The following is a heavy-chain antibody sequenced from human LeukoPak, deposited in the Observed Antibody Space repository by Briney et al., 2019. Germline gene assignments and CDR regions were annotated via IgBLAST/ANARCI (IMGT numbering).Heavy chain of an antibody. CDR2: VGNSDNHK. J-gene: IGHJ4*02. V-gene: IGHV3-11*01. CDR3: AREQWYRFDN. CDR1: GFRVGSYY. D-gene: IGHD2-8*01. Sequence: PGGSLLLSCAASGFRVGSYYTSWIRQAPGKGLEWVAVVGNSDNHKDHADSVKGRFTISRDDAKNSVYLQMNSLRVEDTAIYYCAREQWYRFDNWGQGALVTVSS.